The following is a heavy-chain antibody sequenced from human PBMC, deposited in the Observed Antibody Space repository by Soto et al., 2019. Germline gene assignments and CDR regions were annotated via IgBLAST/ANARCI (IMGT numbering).Heavy chain of an antibody. CDR1: GYTLTELS. J-gene: IGHJ5*02. D-gene: IGHD3-3*01. CDR2: FDPEDGET. CDR3: ATVLGFWSGRWFDP. V-gene: IGHV1-24*01. Sequence: ASVKVSCKVSGYTLTELSMHWVRQAPGKGLEWMGGFDPEDGETIYAQKFQGRVTMTEDTSTDTAYMELSSLRSEDTAVYYCATVLGFWSGRWFDPWGQGTLVTVSS.